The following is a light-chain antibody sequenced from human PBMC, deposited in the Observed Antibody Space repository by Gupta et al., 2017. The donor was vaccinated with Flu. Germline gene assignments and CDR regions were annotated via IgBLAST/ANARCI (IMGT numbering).Light chain of an antibody. CDR1: QSVSSN. CDR2: GAS. J-gene: IGKJ2*01. Sequence: TLSCRASQSVSSNLAWYQQKPGQAPRLLIYGASTRATGIPARFSGSGSGTEFTLTISSLQSEDFAVYYCQQYNNWPLYTFGQGTKLEIK. CDR3: QQYNNWPLYT. V-gene: IGKV3-15*01.